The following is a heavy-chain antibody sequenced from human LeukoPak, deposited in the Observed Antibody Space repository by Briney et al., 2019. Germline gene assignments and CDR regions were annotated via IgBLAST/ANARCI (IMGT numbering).Heavy chain of an antibody. CDR1: GFTFSSYA. CDR3: VRGHYDILTGYPDY. J-gene: IGHJ4*02. Sequence: GGSLRLSCAASGFTFSSYAMNWVRQAPGKGLEWVSSISSSSSYRYYADLMMGRFTISRDNAKNSLYLQMNSLRVEDTAVYYCVRGHYDILTGYPDYWGQGTLVTVSS. V-gene: IGHV3-21*01. CDR2: ISSSSSYR. D-gene: IGHD3-9*01.